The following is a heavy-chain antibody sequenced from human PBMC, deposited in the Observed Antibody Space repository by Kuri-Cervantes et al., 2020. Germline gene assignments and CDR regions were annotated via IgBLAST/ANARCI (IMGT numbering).Heavy chain of an antibody. V-gene: IGHV3-43*01. CDR2: ISWDGGST. Sequence: GESLKISCAASGFTFDDYTMHWVRQAPGKGLEWVSLISWDGGSTYYADPVKGRFTISRDNAKNSLYLQMNSLRAEDTAVYYCARDKYDFWSGYYIQTGHDYWGQGTLVTVSS. D-gene: IGHD3-3*01. J-gene: IGHJ4*02. CDR3: ARDKYDFWSGYYIQTGHDY. CDR1: GFTFDDYT.